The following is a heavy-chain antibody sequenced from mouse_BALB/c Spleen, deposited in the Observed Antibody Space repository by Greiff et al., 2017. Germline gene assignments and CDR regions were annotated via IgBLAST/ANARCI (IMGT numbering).Heavy chain of an antibody. CDR3: APYGNFMDY. D-gene: IGHD2-1*01. CDR2: INPSTGYT. J-gene: IGHJ4*01. V-gene: IGHV1-7*01. Sequence: VQRVESGAELAKPGASVKMSCKASGYTFTSYWMHWVKQRPGQGLEWIGYINPSTGYTEYNQKFKDKATLTADKSSSTAYMQLSSLTSEDSAVYYCAPYGNFMDYWGQGTSVTVSS. CDR1: GYTFTSYW.